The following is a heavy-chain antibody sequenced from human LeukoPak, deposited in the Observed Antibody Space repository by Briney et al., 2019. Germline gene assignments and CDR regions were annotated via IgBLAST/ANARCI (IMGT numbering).Heavy chain of an antibody. CDR3: ARGGGIAAAGIGY. CDR1: GGSFSGYY. Sequence: SETLSLTCAVYGGSFSGYYRSWIRQPPGKGLEWIGEINHSGSTNYNPSLKSRVTISVDTSKNQFSLKLSSVTAADTAVYYCARGGGIAAAGIGYWGQGTLVTVSS. D-gene: IGHD6-13*01. J-gene: IGHJ4*02. CDR2: INHSGST. V-gene: IGHV4-34*01.